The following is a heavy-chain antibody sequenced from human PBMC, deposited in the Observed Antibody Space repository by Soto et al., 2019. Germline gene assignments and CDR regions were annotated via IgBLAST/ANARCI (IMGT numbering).Heavy chain of an antibody. CDR3: ARDDSLGWPLGYCISTSCLGEGMDV. CDR1: GFTFSSYA. D-gene: IGHD2-2*01. Sequence: QVQLVESGGGVVQPGRSLRLSCAASGFTFSSYAMHWVRQAPGKGLEWVAVISYDGSNKYYADSVKGRFTISRDNSKNTLYLQMNSLRAEDTAVYYCARDDSLGWPLGYCISTSCLGEGMDVWGQGTTFTVSS. J-gene: IGHJ6*02. V-gene: IGHV3-30-3*01. CDR2: ISYDGSNK.